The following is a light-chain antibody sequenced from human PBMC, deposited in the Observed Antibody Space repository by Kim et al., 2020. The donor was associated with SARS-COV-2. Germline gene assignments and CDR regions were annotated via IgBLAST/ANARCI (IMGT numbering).Light chain of an antibody. CDR1: HLDRDVHYF. CDR2: DVR. J-gene: IGLJ3*02. CDR3: CSYRTTTTLLV. Sequence: SVTSSCTDTHLDRDVHYFVYWYQQRPGKAPKLLIYDVRQRPSGVSNRFSGSKSDNTATLTISGLQPEDEADYYCCSYRTTTTLLVFGGGTKLTVL. V-gene: IGLV2-14*03.